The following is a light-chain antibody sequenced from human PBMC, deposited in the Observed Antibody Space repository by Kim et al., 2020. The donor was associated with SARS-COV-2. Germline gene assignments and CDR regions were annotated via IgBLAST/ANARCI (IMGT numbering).Light chain of an antibody. J-gene: IGLJ1*01. Sequence: QSALTQPASVSGTPGQSITISCTGISSDIGVWYQQHPREAPKLMIYDVSNRPSGVSNRFSGSKSGNTASLTISGLQAEDEAAYYCTTCTSSNPLLFGTGPKLTVL. V-gene: IGLV2-14*03. CDR2: DVS. CDR3: TTCTSSNPLL. CDR1: SSDIGV.